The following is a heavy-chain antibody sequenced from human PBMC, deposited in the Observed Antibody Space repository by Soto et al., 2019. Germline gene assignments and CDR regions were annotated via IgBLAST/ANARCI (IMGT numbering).Heavy chain of an antibody. Sequence: GGSLRLSCAASGFTFSNAWMSWVRQAPGKGLEWVGRIKSKTDGGTTDYAAPVKGRFTISRDDSKNTLYLQMNSLKTEDTAVYYCTTLCSSTSCTHYYYYYGMDVWGQGTTVTVSS. J-gene: IGHJ6*02. CDR2: IKSKTDGGTT. CDR3: TTLCSSTSCTHYYYYYGMDV. CDR1: GFTFSNAW. V-gene: IGHV3-15*01. D-gene: IGHD2-2*01.